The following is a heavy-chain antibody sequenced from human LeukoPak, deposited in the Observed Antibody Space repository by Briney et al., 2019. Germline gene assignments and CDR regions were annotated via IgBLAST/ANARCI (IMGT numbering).Heavy chain of an antibody. J-gene: IGHJ4*02. CDR1: GFTFSSYS. CDR2: ISSSGSTI. D-gene: IGHD1-1*01. CDR3: ATLVNYWSFDY. Sequence: PGGSLRLSCAASGFTFSSYSMNWVRQAPGKGLEWVSYISSSGSTIYYADSVKGRFTISRDNAKNSLYLQMNSLRAEDTAVYYCATLVNYWSFDYWGQGTLVTVSS. V-gene: IGHV3-48*04.